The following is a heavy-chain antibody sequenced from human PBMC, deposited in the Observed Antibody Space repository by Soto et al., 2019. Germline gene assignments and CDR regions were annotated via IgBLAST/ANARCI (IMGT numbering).Heavy chain of an antibody. J-gene: IGHJ4*02. V-gene: IGHV3-23*01. CDR2: ISGSGAST. D-gene: IGHD6-13*01. Sequence: WVTLRLPCAPSGFTFSSYAMSRLRHAPGKGLECVSAISGSGASTSYADSAKCRFSISRDYSKNTLYLQMNSLRAEDTAVYYCPEGREGSSRSLFGYWGQETLV. CDR3: PEGREGSSRSLFGY. CDR1: GFTFSSYA.